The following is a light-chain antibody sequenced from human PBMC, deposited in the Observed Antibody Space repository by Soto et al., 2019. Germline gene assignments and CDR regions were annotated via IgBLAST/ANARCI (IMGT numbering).Light chain of an antibody. V-gene: IGLV2-11*01. J-gene: IGLJ2*01. Sequence: QSALTQPRSVSGSPGQSVTISCTGTGSDVGGYNYVSWYQQHPGKAPKLMIYDVTKRPSGVPDRFSGSKSGSTASLTISGLQAGDEADYYCCSYAGSNTLLFGGGTKLTVL. CDR1: GSDVGGYNY. CDR2: DVT. CDR3: CSYAGSNTLL.